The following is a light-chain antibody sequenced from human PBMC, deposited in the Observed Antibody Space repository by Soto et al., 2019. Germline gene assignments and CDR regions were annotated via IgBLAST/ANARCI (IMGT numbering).Light chain of an antibody. V-gene: IGKV3-11*01. CDR3: QQRDIWPWT. CDR2: GAT. CDR1: QSIGLA. Sequence: EIVLTQAPATLSLSPGERATLSCRASQSIGLAIAWYQHKPGQAPRLLIHGATTRATGIPARFSGSGSGTDFTLTISSLEPEDFAVYYCQQRDIWPWTFGQGTKVDIK. J-gene: IGKJ1*01.